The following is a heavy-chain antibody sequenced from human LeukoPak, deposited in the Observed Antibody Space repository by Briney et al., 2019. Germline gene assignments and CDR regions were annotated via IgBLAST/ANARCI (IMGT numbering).Heavy chain of an antibody. D-gene: IGHD5-18*01. Sequence: GGSLRLSCAASGFTVSTNCMTWVRQAPGKGLEWVSAIYSGGTTYYADSVMGRFTISRHNSRNTLYLQMNSLRAEDTAVYYCARVDTVMAYYFDLWGQGTLVTVSS. V-gene: IGHV3-53*04. CDR1: GFTVSTNC. J-gene: IGHJ4*02. CDR3: ARVDTVMAYYFDL. CDR2: IYSGGTT.